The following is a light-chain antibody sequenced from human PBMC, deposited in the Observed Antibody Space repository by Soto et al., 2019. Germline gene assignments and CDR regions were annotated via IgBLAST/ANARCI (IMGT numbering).Light chain of an antibody. J-gene: IGLJ1*01. CDR2: EVS. CDR1: SSYVGGYNY. V-gene: IGLV2-8*01. CDR3: SSYAGSNNFV. Sequence: QSVLTQPPSASGPPGQSVTISCTGTSSYVGGYNYVSWYQQHPGKAPKLMIYEVSKRPSGVPDRFSGSKSGNTASLTVSGLQAEDEADYYCSSYAGSNNFVFGTGTKVTVL.